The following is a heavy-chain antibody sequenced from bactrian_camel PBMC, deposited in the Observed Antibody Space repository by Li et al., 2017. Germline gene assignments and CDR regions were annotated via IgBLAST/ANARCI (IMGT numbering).Heavy chain of an antibody. V-gene: IGHV3S1*01. D-gene: IGHD3*01. CDR2: IYTGADTT. CDR1: SDFDSEHLFRSNC. J-gene: IGHJ4*01. CDR3: AADIAPKDGGVWYGDYTS. Sequence: HVQLVESGGGSVQAGGSLKLSCAASSDFDSEHLFRSNCIGWFRQAPGKGREGVATIYTGADTTYYADSVKGRFTISQDNSKNTLYLQMNSLKPEDTGMYYCAADIAPKDGGVWYGDYTSWGQGTQVTVS.